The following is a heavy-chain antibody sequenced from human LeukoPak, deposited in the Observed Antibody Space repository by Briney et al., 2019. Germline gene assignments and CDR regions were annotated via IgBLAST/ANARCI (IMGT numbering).Heavy chain of an antibody. CDR1: GFTFSSYG. CDR2: IRYDGSNK. CDR3: AKHRGQWLPRGWFDP. D-gene: IGHD6-19*01. J-gene: IGHJ5*02. V-gene: IGHV3-30*02. Sequence: SGGSLRLSCAASGFTFSSYGMHWVRQAPGKGLEWVAFIRYDGSNKYYADSVKGRFTISRDNSKNTLYLQMNSLRAEDTAVYYCAKHRGQWLPRGWFDPWGQGTLVTVSS.